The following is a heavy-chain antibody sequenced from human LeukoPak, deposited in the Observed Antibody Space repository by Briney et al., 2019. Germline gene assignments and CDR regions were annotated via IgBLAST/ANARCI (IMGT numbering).Heavy chain of an antibody. V-gene: IGHV3-11*06. CDR3: AGVGATGTADY. CDR1: GFTFSDYY. D-gene: IGHD1-1*01. CDR2: ISKSGSDT. Sequence: GGSLRLSCAAFGFTFSDYYMSWIRQAPGKGLEWVSYISKSGSDTNFADSVKGRFTISRDNAKNSLDVQMNSLRAEDTAVYYCAGVGATGTADYWGQGTLVTVSS. J-gene: IGHJ4*02.